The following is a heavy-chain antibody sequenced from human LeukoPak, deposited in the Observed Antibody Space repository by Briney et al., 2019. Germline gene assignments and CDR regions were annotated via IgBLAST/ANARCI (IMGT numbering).Heavy chain of an antibody. V-gene: IGHV4-61*02. Sequence: SQTLSLTCTVSGGSISSGSYYWSWIRQPAGKGLEWIGRIYTSGSTNYNPSLKSRVTISVDTSKNQFSLKLSSVTAADTAVYYCAREIPVITIFGVVTVFDPWRQGTLVTVSS. CDR3: AREIPVITIFGVVTVFDP. CDR2: IYTSGST. CDR1: GGSISSGSYY. J-gene: IGHJ5*02. D-gene: IGHD3-3*01.